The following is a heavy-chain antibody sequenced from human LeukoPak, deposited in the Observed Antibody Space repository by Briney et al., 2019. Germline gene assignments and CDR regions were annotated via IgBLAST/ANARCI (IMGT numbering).Heavy chain of an antibody. Sequence: SETLPLTCAVYGGSFSGYYWSWIRQPPGKGLEWIGEINHSGSTNYNPSLKSRVTISVDTSKNQFPLKLSSVTAADTAVYYCARLPYYYGSGSYSLDYWGQGTLVTVSS. CDR1: GGSFSGYY. V-gene: IGHV4-34*01. D-gene: IGHD3-10*01. CDR2: INHSGST. J-gene: IGHJ4*02. CDR3: ARLPYYYGSGSYSLDY.